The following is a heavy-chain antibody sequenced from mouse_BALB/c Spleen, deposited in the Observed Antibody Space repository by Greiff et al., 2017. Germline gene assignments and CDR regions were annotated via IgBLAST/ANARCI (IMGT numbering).Heavy chain of an antibody. J-gene: IGHJ4*01. CDR3: ARGGLTVYAMDY. CDR1: GFTFSSFG. Sequence: EVQLVESGGGLVQPGGSRKLSCAASGFTFSSFGMHWVRQAPEKGLEWVAYISSGSSTIYYADTVKGRFTISRDNPKNTLFLQMTSLRSEDTAMYYCARGGLTVYAMDYWGQGTSVTVSS. V-gene: IGHV5-17*02. D-gene: IGHD2-13*01. CDR2: ISSGSSTI.